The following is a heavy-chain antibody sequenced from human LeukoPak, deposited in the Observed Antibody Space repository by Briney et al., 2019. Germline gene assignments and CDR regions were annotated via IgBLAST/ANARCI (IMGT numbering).Heavy chain of an antibody. Sequence: GGSLRLSCAASGFTFSSYEMNWVRQAPGKGLEWVSYISSSSSTIYYADSVKGRFTISRDNAKNSLYLQMNSLRAEDTAVYYCARTLSYCSSTSCYPFCCSDYWGQGTLVTVSS. CDR2: ISSSSSTI. CDR1: GFTFSSYE. D-gene: IGHD2-2*01. J-gene: IGHJ4*02. CDR3: ARTLSYCSSTSCYPFCCSDY. V-gene: IGHV3-48*01.